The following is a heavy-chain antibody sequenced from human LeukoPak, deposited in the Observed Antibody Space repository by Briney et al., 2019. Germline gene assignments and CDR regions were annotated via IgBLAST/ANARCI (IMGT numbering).Heavy chain of an antibody. CDR3: ARDLVRSYYYMDV. V-gene: IGHV4-61*02. Sequence: SETLSLTCTVSGGSISSGSYYWSWIRQPAGKGLEWIGRIYTSGSTNYNPSLKSRVTISVDTPKNQFSLKLSSVTAADTAVYYCARDLVRSYYYMDVWGKGTTVTVSS. CDR2: IYTSGST. J-gene: IGHJ6*03. D-gene: IGHD2-8*02. CDR1: GGSISSGSYY.